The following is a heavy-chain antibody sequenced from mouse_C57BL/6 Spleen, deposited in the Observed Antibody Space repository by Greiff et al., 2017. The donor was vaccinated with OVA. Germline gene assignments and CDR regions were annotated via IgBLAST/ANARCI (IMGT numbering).Heavy chain of an antibody. CDR3: VRETTTVPLYFDY. CDR1: GFTFNTYA. CDR2: IRSKRSNYAT. J-gene: IGHJ2*01. D-gene: IGHD1-1*01. V-gene: IGHV10-3*01. Sequence: EVMLVESGGGLVQPKGSLKLSCAASGFTFNTYAMHWVRQAPGKGLEWVARIRSKRSNYATYYADSVKDRFTISRDDSQSMLYLQMNNLKTEDTAMYYCVRETTTVPLYFDYWGQGTTLTVSS.